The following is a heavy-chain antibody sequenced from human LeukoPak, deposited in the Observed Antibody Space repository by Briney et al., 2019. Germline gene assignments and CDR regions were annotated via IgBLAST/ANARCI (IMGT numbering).Heavy chain of an antibody. CDR1: GFTFSNYE. D-gene: IGHD2-2*01. V-gene: IGHV3-48*03. Sequence: GGSLRLSCAASGFTFSNYEMNWFRQAPGKGLEWVSYIGTSGSTKYYADSVRGRFTISRDNAENSLHLQMNSLRAEDAAVYYCARRYCSSTSCTLDYWGQGTLVTVSS. J-gene: IGHJ4*02. CDR2: IGTSGSTK. CDR3: ARRYCSSTSCTLDY.